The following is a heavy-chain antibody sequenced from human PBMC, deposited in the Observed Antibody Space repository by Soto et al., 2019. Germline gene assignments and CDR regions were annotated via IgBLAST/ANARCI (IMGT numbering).Heavy chain of an antibody. Sequence: EVQLLESGGGLVQPAGSLRLSCAGSGFTFINYAMNWVRQAPGKGLEWVSTISGGGDAPFFEDSVRGRFTISRDNSKNTVTLQMNNLGVDDTAVYFCARKVPGSTSRPDYWYFDLWGRGTLVTVSS. CDR2: ISGGGDAP. CDR3: ARKVPGSTSRPDYWYFDL. CDR1: GFTFINYA. J-gene: IGHJ2*01. V-gene: IGHV3-23*01. D-gene: IGHD3-10*01.